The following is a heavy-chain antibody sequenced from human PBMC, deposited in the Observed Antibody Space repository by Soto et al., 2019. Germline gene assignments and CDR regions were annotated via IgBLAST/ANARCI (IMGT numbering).Heavy chain of an antibody. Sequence: QLQLQESGPGLVKPLETLSLTCTVSGGSISSSSYYWGWIRQPPGKGLEWIGSIYYSGSTYYNPSLKSRVTISVDTSKNQFSLKLSSVTAADTAVYYCARLPDYYYYGMDVWGQGTTVTVSS. CDR1: GGSISSSSYY. D-gene: IGHD2-15*01. CDR2: IYYSGST. V-gene: IGHV4-39*01. CDR3: ARLPDYYYYGMDV. J-gene: IGHJ6*02.